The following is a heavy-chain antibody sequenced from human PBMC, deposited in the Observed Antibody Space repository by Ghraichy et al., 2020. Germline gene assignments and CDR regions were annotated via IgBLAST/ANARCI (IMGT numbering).Heavy chain of an antibody. CDR2: INSDGSST. Sequence: GGSLRLSCAASGFTFNSYWMHWVRQAPGKGLVWVSRINSDGSSTTYADSVKGRFTISRDNAENTLYLQMNSLRAEDTAVYYCARRIAVAGCYAFDIWGQGTMVTASS. D-gene: IGHD6-19*01. CDR1: GFTFNSYW. CDR3: ARRIAVAGCYAFDI. J-gene: IGHJ3*02. V-gene: IGHV3-74*01.